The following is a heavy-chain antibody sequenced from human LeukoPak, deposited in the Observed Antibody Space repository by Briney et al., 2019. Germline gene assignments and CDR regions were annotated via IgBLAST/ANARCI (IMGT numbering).Heavy chain of an antibody. CDR3: AKDAKNYDFWSGPFYYFDY. D-gene: IGHD3-3*01. J-gene: IGHJ4*01. V-gene: IGHV3-21*06. Sequence: GGSLRLSCAASGFTFSSYSMNWVRQAPGKGLEWVSSISSSSSHIYYADSVKGRFTISRDNAKNSLYLQMNSLRAEDTAVYYCAKDAKNYDFWSGPFYYFDYWXXXTLVTVSS. CDR2: ISSSSSHI. CDR1: GFTFSSYS.